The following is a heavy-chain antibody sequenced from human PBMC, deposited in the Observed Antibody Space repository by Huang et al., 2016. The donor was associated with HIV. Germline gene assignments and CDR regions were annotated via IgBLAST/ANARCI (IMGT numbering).Heavy chain of an antibody. J-gene: IGHJ4*02. Sequence: QVQLLQSGAEVKKPGASVKISCKTSGYHFKTHAVSWVRQTPGQGLEWMGWVSGYNSDTTYSQRLQGRVTMTTDTSTNTVYMELRSLRSYDTAVYYCARRVGSGWYGEIDYWGQGTLVTVSS. V-gene: IGHV1-18*04. CDR3: ARRVGSGWYGEIDY. D-gene: IGHD6-19*01. CDR2: VSGYNSDT. CDR1: GYHFKTHA.